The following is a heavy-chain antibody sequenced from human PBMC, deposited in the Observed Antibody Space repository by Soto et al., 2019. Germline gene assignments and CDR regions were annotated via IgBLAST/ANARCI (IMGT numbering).Heavy chain of an antibody. V-gene: IGHV4-39*01. CDR1: GGSISSSSYY. CDR2: IYYSGST. J-gene: IGHJ6*02. Sequence: PSETLSLTCTVSGGSISSSSYYWGWIRQPPGKGLEWIGSIYYSGSTYYNPSLKSRVTISVDTSKNQFSLKLSSVTAADTAVYYCATGIAVATYYYYYGMDVWGQGTTVTVSS. D-gene: IGHD6-19*01. CDR3: ATGIAVATYYYYYGMDV.